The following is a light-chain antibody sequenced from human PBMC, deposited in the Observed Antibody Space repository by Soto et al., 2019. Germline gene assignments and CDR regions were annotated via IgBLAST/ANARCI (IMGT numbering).Light chain of an antibody. J-gene: IGLJ1*01. V-gene: IGLV2-14*01. CDR3: SSYTSSSTPYV. Sequence: QSALTQPASVSGSPGQSIAISCTGTSNDVGGYNYVSWYQQHPVKAPQLIIYDVTNRPSGVSDRFSGSKSGNTASLTISGIQAEDEDDYHCSSYTSSSTPYVFGTGTKVTVL. CDR2: DVT. CDR1: SNDVGGYNY.